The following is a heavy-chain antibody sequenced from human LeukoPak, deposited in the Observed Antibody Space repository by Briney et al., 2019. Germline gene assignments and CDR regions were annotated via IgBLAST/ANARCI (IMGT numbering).Heavy chain of an antibody. V-gene: IGHV1-69*04. CDR2: IIPILGIA. CDR1: GGTFSSYA. D-gene: IGHD1-26*01. Sequence: ASVKVSCKASGGTFSSYAISWARQAPGQGLEWMGRIIPILGIANYAQKFQGRVTITADKSTSTAYMELSSLRSEDMAVYYCARDLAGSYRRWFDPWGQGTLVTVSS. CDR3: ARDLAGSYRRWFDP. J-gene: IGHJ5*02.